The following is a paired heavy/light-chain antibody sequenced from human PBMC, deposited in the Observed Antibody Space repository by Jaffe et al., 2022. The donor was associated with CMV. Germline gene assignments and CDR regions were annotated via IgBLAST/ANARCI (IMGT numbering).Light chain of an antibody. V-gene: IGKV1-5*03. J-gene: IGKJ2*01. Sequence: DIQMTQSPSTLSASVGDRVTITCRASQSISNWLAWYQQKPGKAPNLLIYKASSLESGVPSRFSGSGSGTEFTLTISSLQPDDFATYYCQQYNSYSPYTFGQGTKLEIK. CDR1: QSISNW. CDR2: KAS. CDR3: QQYNSYSPYT.
Heavy chain of an antibody. CDR2: IIPIFGTT. Sequence: QVQLVQSGAEVKKPGSSVKVSCKASGGTFSSYGISWVRQAPGQGLEWMGGIIPIFGTTNYAQKFQGRVTITADESTSTAYMELSSLRSEDTAVYYCARSLRGQRGWYDPVPSWFDPWGQGTLVTVSS. D-gene: IGHD6-19*01. J-gene: IGHJ5*02. V-gene: IGHV1-69*01. CDR3: ARSLRGQRGWYDPVPSWFDP. CDR1: GGTFSSYG.